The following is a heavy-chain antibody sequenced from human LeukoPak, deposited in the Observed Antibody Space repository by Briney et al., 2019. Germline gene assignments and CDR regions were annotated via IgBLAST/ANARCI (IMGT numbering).Heavy chain of an antibody. CDR3: ARDGGSGSYGAFDI. V-gene: IGHV3-74*01. D-gene: IGHD3-10*01. CDR2: IKSDGSNT. Sequence: GGSLRLSFAASGFTFTSYWMHWVRQAPGKGLFWVSRIKSDGSNTIYADSVKGRFTSSRDNAKNTLYLQMNSLRAEDTAIYYCARDGGSGSYGAFDIWGQGTVVTVFS. CDR1: GFTFTSYW. J-gene: IGHJ3*02.